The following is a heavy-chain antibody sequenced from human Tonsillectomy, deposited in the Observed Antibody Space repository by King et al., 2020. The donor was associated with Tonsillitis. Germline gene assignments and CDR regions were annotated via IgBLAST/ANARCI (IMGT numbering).Heavy chain of an antibody. CDR1: GFTFSTYA. Sequence: VQLVESGGGVVQPGRSLRLSCAASGFTFSTYAIHWVRQAPGKGLEWVALISYDGSNKYYADSVKGRFTISRDNSKNTLYLQMNSLRPEDTAVYYCARPYYYGRSGFQFRSSGFNLWGRGTLVAVSS. J-gene: IGHJ2*01. V-gene: IGHV3-30*04. CDR3: ARPYYYGRSGFQFRSSGFNL. D-gene: IGHD3-22*01. CDR2: ISYDGSNK.